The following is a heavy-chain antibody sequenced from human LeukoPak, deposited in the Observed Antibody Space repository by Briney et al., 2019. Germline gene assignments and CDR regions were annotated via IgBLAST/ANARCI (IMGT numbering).Heavy chain of an antibody. V-gene: IGHV4-39*01. CDR2: IYYSGST. D-gene: IGHD2-8*02. CDR3: ARHHADEVVYAVYYYMDV. Sequence: PETLSLTCTVSGGSISSSSYYWGWIRQPPGKGLEWIGSIYYSGSTYYNPSLKSRVTISVDTSKNQFSLKLSSVTAADTAVYYCARHHADEVVYAVYYYMDVWGKGTTVTVSS. J-gene: IGHJ6*03. CDR1: GGSISSSSYY.